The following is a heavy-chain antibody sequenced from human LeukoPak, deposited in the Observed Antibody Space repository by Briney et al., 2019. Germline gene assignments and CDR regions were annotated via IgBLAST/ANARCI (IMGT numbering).Heavy chain of an antibody. Sequence: PSETLSLTCAVSGGSISSGGYSWSWIRQPPGKGLEWIGYIYHSGSTHYNPSLKSRVTISVDRSKNQFSLKLSSVTAADTAVYYCATGLRFLNYWGQGTLVTVSS. CDR2: IYHSGST. V-gene: IGHV4-30-2*01. CDR1: GGSISSGGYS. J-gene: IGHJ4*02. CDR3: ATGLRFLNY. D-gene: IGHD3-3*01.